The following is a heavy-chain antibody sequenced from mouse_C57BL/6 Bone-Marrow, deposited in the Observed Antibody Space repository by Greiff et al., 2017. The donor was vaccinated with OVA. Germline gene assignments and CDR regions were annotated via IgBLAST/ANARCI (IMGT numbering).Heavy chain of an antibody. CDR3: ARTLLYYSNFYWYVDV. CDR1: GFNIKDYY. J-gene: IGHJ1*03. CDR2: IDPEDGET. D-gene: IGHD2-5*01. V-gene: IGHV14-2*01. Sequence: VQLQQSGAELVKPGASVKLSCTASGFNIKDYYMHWVKQRTEQGLEWIGRIDPEDGETKYAPKFPGKATITADTSSNTAYLQLSSLTSEDTAVYYCARTLLYYSNFYWYVDVWGTGTTVTVSS.